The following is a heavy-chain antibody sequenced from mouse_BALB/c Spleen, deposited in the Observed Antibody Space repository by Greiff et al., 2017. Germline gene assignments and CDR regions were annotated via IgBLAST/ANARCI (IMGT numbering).Heavy chain of an antibody. CDR1: GYTFTDYE. Sequence: VQLQQSGAELVRPGASVTLSCKASGYTFTDYEMHWVKQTPVHGLEWIGAIDPETGGTAYNQKFKGKATLTADKSSSTAYMELRSLTSEDSAVYYCTRYHDTHDYERDYWGQGTSVTVSS. D-gene: IGHD2-4*01. V-gene: IGHV1-15*01. J-gene: IGHJ4*01. CDR2: IDPETGGT. CDR3: TRYHDTHDYERDY.